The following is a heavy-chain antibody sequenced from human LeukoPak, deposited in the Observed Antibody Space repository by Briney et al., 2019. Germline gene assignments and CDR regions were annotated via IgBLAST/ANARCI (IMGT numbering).Heavy chain of an antibody. J-gene: IGHJ4*02. D-gene: IGHD2-21*02. CDR2: ISYDGSNK. V-gene: IGHV3-30*18. Sequence: GRSLRLSCAASGFTFSSYGVHWVRQAPGKGLEWVAVISYDGSNKYYADSVKGRFTISRDNSKNTLYLQMNSLRAEDTAVYYCAKDLEAYCGGDCYFFVDYWGQGTLVTVSS. CDR3: AKDLEAYCGGDCYFFVDY. CDR1: GFTFSSYG.